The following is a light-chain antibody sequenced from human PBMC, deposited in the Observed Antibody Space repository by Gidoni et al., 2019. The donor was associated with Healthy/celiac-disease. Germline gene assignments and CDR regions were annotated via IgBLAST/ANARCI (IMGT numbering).Light chain of an antibody. CDR2: GAS. V-gene: IGKV3-15*01. J-gene: IGKJ1*01. CDR1: QSVSSN. CDR3: QQYNNWPPWT. Sequence: EIVLTLSPATLSVSPGERATLSCRASQSVSSNLAWYQQKPGQAPRLLIYGASTRATGIPARVSGSGSGTEFTLTISSLQSEEFAVYYCQQYNNWPPWTFGQETKVEIK.